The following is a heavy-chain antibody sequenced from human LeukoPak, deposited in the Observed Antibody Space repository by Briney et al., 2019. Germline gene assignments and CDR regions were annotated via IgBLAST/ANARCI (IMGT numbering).Heavy chain of an antibody. CDR2: IKEDGGEK. D-gene: IGHD2-2*01. CDR3: ARVLPLIAVAPAASFDI. CDR1: GFTLSRHW. V-gene: IGHV3-7*01. J-gene: IGHJ3*02. Sequence: PGGSLRLSCAASGFTLSRHWMSWVRQAPGKGLEWVANIKEDGGEKYYVDSVKGRFTISRDNAKNSLYLQMNSPRVEDMALYYCARVLPLIAVAPAASFDIWSQGTMVTVSS.